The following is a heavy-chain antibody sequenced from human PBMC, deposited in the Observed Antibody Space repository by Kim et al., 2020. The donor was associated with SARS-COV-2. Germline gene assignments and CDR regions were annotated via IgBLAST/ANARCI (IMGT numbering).Heavy chain of an antibody. CDR1: GGSISSSSYY. Sequence: SETLSLTCTVSGGSISSSSYYWGWIRPPPGKGLEWIGSIYYSGSTYYNPSLKSRVTISVDTSKNQFSLKLSSVTAADTAVYYCARNGITMVRGVIAGRKGWFDPWGQGTLVTVSS. CDR3: ARNGITMVRGVIAGRKGWFDP. V-gene: IGHV4-39*01. CDR2: IYYSGST. D-gene: IGHD3-10*01. J-gene: IGHJ5*02.